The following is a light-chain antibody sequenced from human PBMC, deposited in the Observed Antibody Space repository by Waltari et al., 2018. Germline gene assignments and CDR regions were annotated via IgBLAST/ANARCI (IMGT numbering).Light chain of an antibody. CDR3: CSFAAGNTVI. J-gene: IGLJ2*01. CDR1: SSDVGGYNY. V-gene: IGLV2-11*01. Sequence: QSALTQPLSVSGSPGQSVPISCTGTSSDVGGYNYVSWYQQDPGKAPKLLIFDVSERPSGVSDRFSGSKSGNTASLTISGLQAEDEADYHCCSFAAGNTVIFGGGTKLTVV. CDR2: DVS.